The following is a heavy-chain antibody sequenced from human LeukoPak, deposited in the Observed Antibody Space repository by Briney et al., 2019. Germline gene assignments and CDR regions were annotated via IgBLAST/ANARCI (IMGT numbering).Heavy chain of an antibody. D-gene: IGHD2-2*01. Sequence: SETLSLTFTVSGGSISSYYWTWIRQPPGKGLEWIGYIYYSGSTNYNPSLKSRVTMSVDTSKNQFSLKLTSVTAADTALYYCARHLGSTPDDALDIWGQGTMVTVSS. CDR3: ARHLGSTPDDALDI. V-gene: IGHV4-59*08. CDR2: IYYSGST. CDR1: GGSISSYY. J-gene: IGHJ3*02.